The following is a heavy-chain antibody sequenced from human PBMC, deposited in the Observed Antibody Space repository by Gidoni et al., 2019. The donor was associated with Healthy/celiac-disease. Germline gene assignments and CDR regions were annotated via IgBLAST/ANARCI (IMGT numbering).Heavy chain of an antibody. J-gene: IGHJ4*02. CDR3: AKNKGYFDWSEAWSPDY. V-gene: IGHV3-23*01. CDR1: GFTFSSYA. CDR2: ISGSGGST. Sequence: EVQLLESGGGLVQPGGSLRLSCAASGFTFSSYAMSWVRQAPGKGLEWVSAISGSGGSTYYADSVKGRFTISRDNSKNTLYLQMNSLRAEDTAVYYCAKNKGYFDWSEAWSPDYWGQGTLVTVSS. D-gene: IGHD3-9*01.